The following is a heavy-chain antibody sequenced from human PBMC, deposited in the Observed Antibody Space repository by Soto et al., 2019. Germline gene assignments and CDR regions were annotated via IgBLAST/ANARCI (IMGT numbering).Heavy chain of an antibody. CDR3: TTYHGDYNFDH. CDR1: GYTLNEVA. CDR2: FDPDEAET. V-gene: IGHV1-24*01. D-gene: IGHD4-17*01. J-gene: IGHJ5*02. Sequence: QVQLVQSGAEVKKPGASVKVSCNVYGYTLNEVAMHWVRQAPGKGLEWLGGFDPDEAETIYAQHFQGRVTMTEDTSTDTVYMELSSLRSEDTALYFCTTYHGDYNFDHWGQGTLVTVSS.